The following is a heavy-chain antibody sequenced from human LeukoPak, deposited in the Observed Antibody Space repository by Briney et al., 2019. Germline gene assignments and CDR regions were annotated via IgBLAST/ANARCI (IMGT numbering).Heavy chain of an antibody. CDR1: GFTSSSYG. CDR2: IWYDGSNK. J-gene: IGHJ4*02. V-gene: IGHV3-33*01. Sequence: PGGSLRLSCAASGFTSSSYGMHWVRQAPGKGLEWVAVIWYDGSNKYYADSVKGRFTISRDNSKNTLYLQMNSLRAEDTAVYYCAIAAAGTEASLDYWGQGTLVTVSS. D-gene: IGHD6-13*01. CDR3: AIAAAGTEASLDY.